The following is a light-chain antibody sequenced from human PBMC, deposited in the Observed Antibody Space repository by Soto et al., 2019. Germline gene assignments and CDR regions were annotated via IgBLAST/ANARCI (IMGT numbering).Light chain of an antibody. J-gene: IGKJ1*01. CDR3: QQYYSYPRT. CDR1: QGISSY. CDR2: AAS. Sequence: AIRMTQSPSSVSASTGDRVTITYRASQGISSYLAWYQQKPGKAPKLLIYAASTLQSGVPSRFSGSGSGTDFTLTISCLQSEDFATYSCQQYYSYPRTFGQGNKVEIK. V-gene: IGKV1-8*01.